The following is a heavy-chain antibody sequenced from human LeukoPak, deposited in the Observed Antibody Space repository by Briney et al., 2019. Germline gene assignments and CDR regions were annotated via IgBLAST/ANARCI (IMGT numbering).Heavy chain of an antibody. CDR3: ARGGGSGYDYNLDY. J-gene: IGHJ4*02. V-gene: IGHV3-48*03. D-gene: IGHD5-12*01. CDR1: GFTFSSYE. Sequence: GGSLRLSCAASGFTFSSYEMNWVRQAPGKGLEWVSYISSSGSTIYYAESVKGRFTISRDNAKNSLYLQMNSLRAEDTAVYYCARGGGSGYDYNLDYWGQGTLVTVSS. CDR2: ISSSGSTI.